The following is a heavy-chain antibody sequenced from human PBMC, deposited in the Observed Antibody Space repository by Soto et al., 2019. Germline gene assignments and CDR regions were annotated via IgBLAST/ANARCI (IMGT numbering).Heavy chain of an antibody. Sequence: SETLSLTCAVSGGSISSSNWWSWVRQPPGKGLEWIGEIYHSGSTNYNPSLKSRVTISVDKSKNQFSLKLSSVTATDTAVYYCARAGAARWYFDYWGQGTLVTVSS. V-gene: IGHV4-4*02. J-gene: IGHJ4*02. D-gene: IGHD6-6*01. CDR2: IYHSGST. CDR1: GGSISSSNW. CDR3: ARAGAARWYFDY.